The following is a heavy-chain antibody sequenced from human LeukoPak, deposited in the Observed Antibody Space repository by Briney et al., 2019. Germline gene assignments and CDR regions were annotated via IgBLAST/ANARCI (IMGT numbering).Heavy chain of an antibody. CDR1: GYTFTSYA. CDR3: ARGGLHRYYDSSGPKVY. J-gene: IGHJ4*02. Sequence: ASVKVSYKASGYTFTSYAMNWVRQAPGQGLEWMGWINTNTGNPTYAQGFTGRFVFSLDTSVSTAYLQISSLKAEDTAVYYCARGGLHRYYDSSGPKVYWGQGTLVTVSS. CDR2: INTNTGNP. V-gene: IGHV7-4-1*02. D-gene: IGHD3-22*01.